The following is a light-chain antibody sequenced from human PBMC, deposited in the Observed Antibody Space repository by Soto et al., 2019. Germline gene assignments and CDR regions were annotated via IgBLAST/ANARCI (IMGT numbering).Light chain of an antibody. CDR1: SSDVGGYNY. CDR3: SSYRSSSTLYV. Sequence: QSALTQPASVSGSPGQSITISCTGTSSDVGGYNYVSWYQQLPGKAPKLMIYDVSDRPSGVSNRFSASKSGNTASLTISGVQAEDEADYYCSSYRSSSTLYVFGTGTKLTVL. V-gene: IGLV2-14*03. CDR2: DVS. J-gene: IGLJ1*01.